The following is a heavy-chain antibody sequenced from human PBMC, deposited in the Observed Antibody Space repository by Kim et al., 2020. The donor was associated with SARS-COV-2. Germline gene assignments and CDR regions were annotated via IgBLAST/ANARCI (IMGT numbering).Heavy chain of an antibody. J-gene: IGHJ6*02. CDR3: AKAEGSGYSSGWTYYYYGMDV. Sequence: GGSLRLSCAASGFTFSSYGMHWVRQAAGKGLEWVAVISYDGSNKYYADSVQGRFTISRDDSKDTLYLQMNSLRAEDTAVYYCAKAEGSGYSSGWTYYYYGMDVWREGSTVNVS. D-gene: IGHD6-19*01. CDR1: GFTFSSYG. V-gene: IGHV3-30*18. CDR2: ISYDGSNK.